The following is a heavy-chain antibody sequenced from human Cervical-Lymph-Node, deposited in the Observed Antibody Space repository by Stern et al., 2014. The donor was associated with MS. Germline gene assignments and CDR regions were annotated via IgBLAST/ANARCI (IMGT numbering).Heavy chain of an antibody. J-gene: IGHJ4*02. CDR1: GFTFGDSA. Sequence: EVQLVESGGGLVQPGRSLRLSCAASGFTFGDSALHWVRQRPGKGLEWVSGITWTSGDIHYADSVKGRFTISRDNAKNYLYLQMNVLTAEDTALYYCAKDMSETGYSYGPFDSWGRGTLVIVSS. V-gene: IGHV3-9*01. D-gene: IGHD5-18*01. CDR2: ITWTSGDI. CDR3: AKDMSETGYSYGPFDS.